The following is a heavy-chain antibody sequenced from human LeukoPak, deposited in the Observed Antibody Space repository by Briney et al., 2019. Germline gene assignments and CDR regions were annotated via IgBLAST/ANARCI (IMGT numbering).Heavy chain of an antibody. CDR2: ISSRSSTI. CDR3: ARNARDYTGSCSY. J-gene: IGHJ4*02. V-gene: IGHV3-48*04. CDR1: GFTLSTYS. D-gene: IGHD1-26*01. Sequence: GGSLRLSCAASGFTLSTYSMNWVRQAPGKGPEWVSYISSRSSTIYYADSVKGRFTISRDNAKNSLYLQMNSLRAEDTAVYYCARNARDYTGSCSYWGQGTLVTVSS.